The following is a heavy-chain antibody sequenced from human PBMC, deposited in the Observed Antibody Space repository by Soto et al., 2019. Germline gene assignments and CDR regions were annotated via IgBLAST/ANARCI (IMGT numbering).Heavy chain of an antibody. CDR2: ISAYNGNT. J-gene: IGHJ3*02. V-gene: IGHV1-18*01. Sequence: ASVKVSCKASGYTFTNYGSSWVRQAPGQGLEWMGWISAYNGNTNYAQKLQGRVTMTTDTSTSTAYMELRSLRSDDTAVYYCARDVAHIVVVIAIQSAFDIWGQGTMVTVAS. D-gene: IGHD2-21*01. CDR1: GYTFTNYG. CDR3: ARDVAHIVVVIAIQSAFDI.